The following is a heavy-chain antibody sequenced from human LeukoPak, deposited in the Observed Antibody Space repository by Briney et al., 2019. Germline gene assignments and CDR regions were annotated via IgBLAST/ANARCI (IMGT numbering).Heavy chain of an antibody. CDR2: ISSSSSYI. CDR1: GFTFSSYS. CDR3: TRGPTHPQVIAVADRTGTFDY. D-gene: IGHD6-19*01. J-gene: IGHJ4*02. V-gene: IGHV3-21*03. Sequence: GGSLRLSCAASGFTFSSYSMNWVRQAPGKGLEWVSSISSSSSYIYYADSVKGRFTISRDNAKNSLNLQMNSLKTEDTAVYYCTRGPTHPQVIAVADRTGTFDYWGQGTLVTVSS.